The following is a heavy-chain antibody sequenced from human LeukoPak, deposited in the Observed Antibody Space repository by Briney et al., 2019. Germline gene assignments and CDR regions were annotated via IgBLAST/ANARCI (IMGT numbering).Heavy chain of an antibody. CDR2: INPNSGGT. CDR3: AREYYYDSSGQGAFDI. J-gene: IGHJ3*02. D-gene: IGHD3-22*01. CDR1: GYTFTGYY. V-gene: IGHV1-2*06. Sequence: ASVKVSCKASGYTFTGYYMHWVRQAPGQGLEWMGRINPNSGGTNYAQKFQGRVTMTSDTSISTAYMELSRLRSDDTAVYYCAREYYYDSSGQGAFDIWGQGTMVTVSS.